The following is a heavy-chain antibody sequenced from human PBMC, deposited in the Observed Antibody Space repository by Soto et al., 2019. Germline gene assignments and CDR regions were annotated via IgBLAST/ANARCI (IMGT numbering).Heavy chain of an antibody. J-gene: IGHJ6*02. CDR2: IIPIFGTA. CDR3: ARGVIVVPAAIRGYYSYGMDV. CDR1: GGTFSSYA. V-gene: IGHV1-69*06. Sequence: QVQLVQSGAEVKKPGSSVKVSCKASGGTFSSYAISWVRQAPGQGLEWMGGIIPIFGTANYAQKFQGRVTITADKSTSTAYMELSSLRSEDTAVYYCARGVIVVPAAIRGYYSYGMDVWGQGTTVTVSS. D-gene: IGHD2-2*02.